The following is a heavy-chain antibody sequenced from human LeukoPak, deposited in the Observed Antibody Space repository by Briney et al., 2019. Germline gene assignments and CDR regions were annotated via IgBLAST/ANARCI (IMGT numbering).Heavy chain of an antibody. V-gene: IGHV1-18*01. J-gene: IGHJ4*02. CDR2: ISAYNGNT. Sequence: ASVKVSCKASGYTFTSYGSSWVRQAPGQGLEWMGWISAYNGNTNYAQKLQGRVTMTTGTSTSTAYMELRSLRSDDTAVYYCARVRGCSSTSCYRFDYWGQGTLVTVSS. CDR3: ARVRGCSSTSCYRFDY. D-gene: IGHD2-2*01. CDR1: GYTFTSYG.